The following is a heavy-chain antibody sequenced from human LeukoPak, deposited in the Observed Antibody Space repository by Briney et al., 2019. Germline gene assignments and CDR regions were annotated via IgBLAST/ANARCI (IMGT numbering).Heavy chain of an antibody. J-gene: IGHJ4*02. V-gene: IGHV4-59*01. CDR1: AGPISGYY. CDR2: IYYSGST. Sequence: PQTLSLTCTVSAGPISGYYGSWPRQPPPKGPEWIGYIYYSGSTIYNPSLKSRVTISVDTSKNQFSLKLSSVTAADTAVYYCARSGSHDYFDYWGQGTLVTVSS. D-gene: IGHD1-26*01. CDR3: ARSGSHDYFDY.